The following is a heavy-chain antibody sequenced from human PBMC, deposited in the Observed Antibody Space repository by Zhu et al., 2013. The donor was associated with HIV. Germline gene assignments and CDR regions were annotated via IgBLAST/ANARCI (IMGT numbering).Heavy chain of an antibody. J-gene: IGHJ4*02. D-gene: IGHD3-10*01. CDR2: IDPSGGTT. CDR1: GYTFISYY. Sequence: QVQLVQSGAEVKKPGASVKISCKASGYTFISYYMQWVRQAPGQGLEWMGIIDPSGGTTSYAQKFQGRITMTRDTPTTTVYMEVRSLRSEDTAVYFCARDLRFGSKDYWGQGTLVTVSS. V-gene: IGHV1-46*01. CDR3: ARDLRFGSKDY.